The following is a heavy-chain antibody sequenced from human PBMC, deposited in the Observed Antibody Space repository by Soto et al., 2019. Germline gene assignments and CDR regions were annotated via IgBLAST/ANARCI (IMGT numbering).Heavy chain of an antibody. CDR3: FWTYYYRPGSYDY. J-gene: IGHJ4*02. CDR1: GGSIGSGDYY. V-gene: IGHV4-30-4*01. CDR2: IYYSGST. D-gene: IGHD3-10*01. Sequence: SETLSLTCTVSGGSIGSGDYYWSWIRQPPGKGLEWIGYIYYSGSTSYNPSLKSRVTISVDTSKNQFSLKLSSVTAADTAVYYFFWTYYYRPGSYDYSGRRTPVLGSA.